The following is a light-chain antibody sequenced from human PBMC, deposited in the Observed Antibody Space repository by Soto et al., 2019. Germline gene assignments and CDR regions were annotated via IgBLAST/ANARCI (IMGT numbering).Light chain of an antibody. CDR3: LQYHKLPLT. CDR1: HDISKF. CDR2: DAS. Sequence: DIQMTQSPPSLPASVGDRVTITCQATHDISKFLNWYQHKPGRAPKLLIYDASILQTGVPSRFSGTRSGTHFTFTLSSLQPEDIATYYCLQYHKLPLTFGGGTKVE. J-gene: IGKJ4*01. V-gene: IGKV1-33*01.